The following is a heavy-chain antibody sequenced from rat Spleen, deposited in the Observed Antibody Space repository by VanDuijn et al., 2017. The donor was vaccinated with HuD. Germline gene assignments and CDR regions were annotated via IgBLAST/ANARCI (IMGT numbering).Heavy chain of an antibody. CDR3: VRSGYTFDY. J-gene: IGHJ2*01. CDR2: MKYDGDT. Sequence: QVQLKESGPGLVQPSQTLSLTCTVSGFSLMDYSVHWVRQPPGKGLEWMGRMKYDGDTYYNSALKSRLSISRDTSKSQVFLKMNSLQTEDTAMYFCVRSGYTFDYWGQGVMVTVSS. V-gene: IGHV2S30*01. CDR1: GFSLMDYS. D-gene: IGHD2-3*01.